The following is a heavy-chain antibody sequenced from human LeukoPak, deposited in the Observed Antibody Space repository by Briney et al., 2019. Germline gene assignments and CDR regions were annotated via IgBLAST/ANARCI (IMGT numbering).Heavy chain of an antibody. CDR3: ARSYGGKAPDMRRPIDY. J-gene: IGHJ4*02. Sequence: ASVKVSCKASGYTFTSYDINWVRQATGQGLEWMGWMNPNSGNTGYAQKFQGRVTITRNTSISTAYMELSSLRSEDTAAYYCARSYGGKAPDMRRPIDYWGQGTLVTVSS. D-gene: IGHD4-23*01. CDR1: GYTFTSYD. V-gene: IGHV1-8*03. CDR2: MNPNSGNT.